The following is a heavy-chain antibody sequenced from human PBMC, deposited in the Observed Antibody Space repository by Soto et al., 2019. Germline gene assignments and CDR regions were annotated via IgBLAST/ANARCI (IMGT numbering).Heavy chain of an antibody. J-gene: IGHJ4*02. V-gene: IGHV4-34*01. CDR2: INHSGST. Sequence: SETLSLTCAVYGGSLSGYYWSWIRQPPGKGLEWIGEINHSGSTDYNTSLKSRVTISVDTSKNQFSLKLTSVTAADTAVYYCASGSSASAYIDYWGQGTQVTVSS. CDR3: ASGSSASAYIDY. D-gene: IGHD6-19*01. CDR1: GGSLSGYY.